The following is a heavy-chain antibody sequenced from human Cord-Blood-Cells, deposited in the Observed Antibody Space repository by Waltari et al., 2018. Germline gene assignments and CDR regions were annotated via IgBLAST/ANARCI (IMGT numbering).Heavy chain of an antibody. D-gene: IGHD6-25*01. Sequence: LSLTCAVYGGSFSGYYWSWIRQPPGKGLEWIGEINHSGSTNYNPSLKSRVTISVDTSKNQFSLKLSSVTAADTAVYYCASNRLYYYYGMDVWGQGTTVTVSS. V-gene: IGHV4-34*01. CDR2: INHSGST. CDR1: GGSFSGYY. CDR3: ASNRLYYYYGMDV. J-gene: IGHJ6*02.